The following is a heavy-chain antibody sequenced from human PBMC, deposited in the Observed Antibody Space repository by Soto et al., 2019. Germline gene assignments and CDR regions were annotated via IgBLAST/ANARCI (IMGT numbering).Heavy chain of an antibody. CDR1: GGTFSSYA. CDR2: IIPIFGTA. J-gene: IGHJ4*02. CDR3: ARAKPGGRVVTLPFDC. V-gene: IGHV1-69*12. Sequence: QVQLVQSGAEVKKPGSSVKVSCKASGGTFSSYAISWVRQAPGQGLEWMGGIIPIFGTANYAQKFQGRVTIPADESTSTGYMDLSSLRSEDTAVYYCARAKPGGRVVTLPFDCWGQGTLVTVSS. D-gene: IGHD2-21*02.